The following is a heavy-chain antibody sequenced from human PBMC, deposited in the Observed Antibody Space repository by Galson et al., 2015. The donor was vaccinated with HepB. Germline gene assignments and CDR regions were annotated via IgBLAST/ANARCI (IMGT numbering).Heavy chain of an antibody. Sequence: CAISGDSVSSNSSAWSWIRQSPSRGLEWLGRTYYRSKWYNEYALSVKSRIVINADTSKNQFSLQLYSVTPEDTAIYYCAKFSSRRWFDPWGQETLVTVSS. CDR1: GDSVSSNSSA. CDR3: AKFSSRRWFDP. CDR2: TYYRSKWYN. J-gene: IGHJ5*02. V-gene: IGHV6-1*01.